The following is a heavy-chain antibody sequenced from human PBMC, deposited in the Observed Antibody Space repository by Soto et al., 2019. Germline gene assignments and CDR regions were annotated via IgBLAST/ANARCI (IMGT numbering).Heavy chain of an antibody. CDR2: IYYSGST. CDR1: GGSISSYY. D-gene: IGHD5-18*01. Sequence: SETLSLTCTVSGGSISSYYWSWIRQPPGKGLEWIGYIYYSGSTNYNPSLKSRVTISVDKSKNQFSLKLSSVTAADTAVYYCAIDLAMSVAETYNWFDPWGQGTLVTVSS. V-gene: IGHV4-59*12. J-gene: IGHJ5*02. CDR3: AIDLAMSVAETYNWFDP.